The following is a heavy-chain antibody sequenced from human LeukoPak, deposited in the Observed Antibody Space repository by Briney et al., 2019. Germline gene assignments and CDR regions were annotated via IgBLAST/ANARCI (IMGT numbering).Heavy chain of an antibody. V-gene: IGHV6-1*01. Sequence: SQTLSLTCAISGDSVSSNSAAWNWITQSPSRGVEWLGRTYYRCKWYIDYAVSVKSRITINPDTSKNQFSLQLNSVTAEDTAVYYCARGGTYLFDDCGQGTLATVSS. CDR3: ARGGTYLFDD. CDR2: TYYRCKWYI. J-gene: IGHJ4*02. D-gene: IGHD1-26*01. CDR1: GDSVSSNSAA.